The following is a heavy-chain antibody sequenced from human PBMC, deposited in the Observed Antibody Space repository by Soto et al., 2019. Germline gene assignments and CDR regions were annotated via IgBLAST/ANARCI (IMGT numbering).Heavy chain of an antibody. D-gene: IGHD3-3*01. CDR2: ISSSSSYI. J-gene: IGHJ4*02. Sequence: EVQLVESGGGLVKPGGSLRLSCAASGFTFSSYSMNWVRQAPGKGLEWVSSISSSSSYIYYADSVKGRFTISRDNAKNSLYLQMNSLRAEDTAVYYCARDGVEGWPSRPFDYWGQGTLVTVSS. CDR1: GFTFSSYS. V-gene: IGHV3-21*01. CDR3: ARDGVEGWPSRPFDY.